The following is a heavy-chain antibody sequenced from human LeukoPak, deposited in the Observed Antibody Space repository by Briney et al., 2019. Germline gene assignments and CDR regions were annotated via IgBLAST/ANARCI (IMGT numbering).Heavy chain of an antibody. CDR3: ARDFGY. CDR2: ISTDGNNQ. J-gene: IGHJ4*02. CDR1: GFTFSNYA. V-gene: IGHV3-30*04. Sequence: GGSLRLSCAASGFTFSNYAMNWIRQTPTKGLEWLAAISTDGNNQNYADSVKGRFTISRDNSKNTLYLQVSSLTVDDTAVYYCARDFGYWGQGTLVTVSS.